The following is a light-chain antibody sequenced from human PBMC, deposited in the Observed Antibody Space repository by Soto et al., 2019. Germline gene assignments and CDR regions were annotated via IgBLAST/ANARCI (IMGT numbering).Light chain of an antibody. CDR2: DVS. CDR1: SSDFRGYHY. Sequence: QSALTQPRSVSGSPGQSVTISCTGTSSDFRGYHYVSWYQHHPGKAPKVIIFDVSKRPSGVPDRFSGSKSGNTASLTISGLQTDDEADYYCCSSAGTYTWVFGGGTKLTVL. V-gene: IGLV2-11*01. CDR3: CSSAGTYTWV. J-gene: IGLJ3*02.